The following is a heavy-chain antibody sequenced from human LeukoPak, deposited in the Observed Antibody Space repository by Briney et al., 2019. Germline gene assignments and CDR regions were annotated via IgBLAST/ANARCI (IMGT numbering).Heavy chain of an antibody. V-gene: IGHV3-74*01. D-gene: IGHD1-26*01. Sequence: GGSLRLSCAASGFTLSSYWMHWVRQAPGKGLVWVSRINSDGSSTSYADSVKGRFTISRDNAKNTLYLQMNSLRAEDTAVYYCARESSVGAHKAFDYWGQGTLVTVSS. J-gene: IGHJ4*02. CDR2: INSDGSST. CDR1: GFTLSSYW. CDR3: ARESSVGAHKAFDY.